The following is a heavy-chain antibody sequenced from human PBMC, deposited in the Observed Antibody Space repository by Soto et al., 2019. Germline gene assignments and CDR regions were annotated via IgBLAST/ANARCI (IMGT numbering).Heavy chain of an antibody. J-gene: IGHJ4*02. CDR2: INQDGSEK. CDR3: AREVRSTLDC. CDR1: GFTFSSYW. V-gene: IGHV3-7*01. Sequence: GGSLRLSCAPSGFTFSSYWMTWVRQAPGKGLQWVATINQDGSEKYYGDSVKGRFTISRDNAKSSLYLQMNSLRVEDTAVYYCAREVRSTLDCWGQGTLVTVSS.